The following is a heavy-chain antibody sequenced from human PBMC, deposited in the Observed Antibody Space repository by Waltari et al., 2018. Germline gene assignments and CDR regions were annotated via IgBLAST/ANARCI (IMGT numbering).Heavy chain of an antibody. CDR2: ISSSSSTI. V-gene: IGHV3-48*01. D-gene: IGHD4-17*01. Sequence: EVQLVESGGGLVQPGGSLRLSCAASGSPFSSYSMHWVRQAPGKGLEWVSYISSSSSTIYYADSVKGRFTISRDNAKNSLYLQMNSLRAEDTAVYYCASWPRTTVTTLGWYFDLWGRGTLVTVSS. J-gene: IGHJ2*01. CDR3: ASWPRTTVTTLGWYFDL. CDR1: GSPFSSYS.